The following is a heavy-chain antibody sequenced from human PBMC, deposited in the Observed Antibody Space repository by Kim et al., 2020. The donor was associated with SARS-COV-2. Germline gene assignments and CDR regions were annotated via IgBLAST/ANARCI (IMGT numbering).Heavy chain of an antibody. Sequence: VKGRFTISRDNSKNSLYLQMNSLRTEDTALYYCAKATRQGYSYGYYPFDYWGQGTLVTVSS. CDR3: AKATRQGYSYGYYPFDY. D-gene: IGHD5-18*01. J-gene: IGHJ4*02. V-gene: IGHV3-43*01.